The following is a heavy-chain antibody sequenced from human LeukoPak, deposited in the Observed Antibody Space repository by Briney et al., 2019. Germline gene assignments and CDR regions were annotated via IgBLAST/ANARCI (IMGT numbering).Heavy chain of an antibody. D-gene: IGHD3-3*01. CDR3: ASCVRYYDFWSGKSNGFDP. CDR1: GGSFSGYY. Sequence: PSETLSLTCAVYGGSFSGYYWSWMRPPPGKRREWIGEINHSGSTNYNPSLKSRVTISVDTTKNQFSLKLSSVTAVDVAESDCASCVRYYDFWSGKSNGFDPWGQGTLVTVSS. J-gene: IGHJ5*02. CDR2: INHSGST. V-gene: IGHV4-34*01.